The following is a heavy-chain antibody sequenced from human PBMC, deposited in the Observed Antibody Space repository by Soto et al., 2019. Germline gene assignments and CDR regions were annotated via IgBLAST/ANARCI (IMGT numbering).Heavy chain of an antibody. D-gene: IGHD3-3*01. CDR3: GRGTSITIFGGVIIDVFDI. Sequence: GGSLRLSCAASGFTFSSYAMHWVRQAPGKGLEWVAVISYDGSNKYYADSVKGRFTNSRDNSKNTLYLQMNSLRAEDTAVYYFGRGTSITIFGGVIIDVFDIWGQGTMVTVS. CDR2: ISYDGSNK. J-gene: IGHJ3*02. V-gene: IGHV3-30-3*01. CDR1: GFTFSSYA.